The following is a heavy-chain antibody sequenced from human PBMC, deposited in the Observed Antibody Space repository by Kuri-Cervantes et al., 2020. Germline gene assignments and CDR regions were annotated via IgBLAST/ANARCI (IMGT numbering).Heavy chain of an antibody. V-gene: IGHV3-23*01. J-gene: IGHJ6*03. Sequence: GESLKISCAASGLTFSSYAMSWVRQAPGKGLEWVSAISGSGGSTYYADSVKGRFTISRDNSKNTLYLQMNSLRAEDTAVYYCAKDPPDTVAGGYYYYYMDVWGKGTTVTVSS. D-gene: IGHD4-11*01. CDR3: AKDPPDTVAGGYYYYYMDV. CDR1: GLTFSSYA. CDR2: ISGSGGST.